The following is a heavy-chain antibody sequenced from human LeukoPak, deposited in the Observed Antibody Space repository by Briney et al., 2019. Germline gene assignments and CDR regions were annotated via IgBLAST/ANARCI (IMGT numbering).Heavy chain of an antibody. D-gene: IGHD3-3*01. CDR3: ARREHDFWSGYYLY. J-gene: IGHJ4*02. CDR2: ISAYNGNT. V-gene: IGHV1-18*01. CDR1: GYTFTSYG. Sequence: GASVKVSCKASGYTFTSYGISWVRQAPGQGLEWMGWISAYNGNTNYAQKLQGRVTMTTDTSTSTAYMGLRSLRSDDTAVYYCARREHDFWSGYYLYWGQGTLVTVSS.